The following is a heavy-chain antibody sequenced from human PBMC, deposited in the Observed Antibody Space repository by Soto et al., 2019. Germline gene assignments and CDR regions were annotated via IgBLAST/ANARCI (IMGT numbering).Heavy chain of an antibody. V-gene: IGHV3-30*03. CDR3: ASLTVDEDWFDP. CDR2: ISYDGSNK. CDR1: GFTFSSYG. J-gene: IGHJ5*02. Sequence: QVQLVESGGGVVQPGRSLRLSCAASGFTFSSYGMHWVRQAPGKGLEWVAVISYDGSNKYYADSVKGRFTISRDNSKNTLYLQMNSLRAEDTAVYYCASLTVDEDWFDPWGQGTLVTVSS. D-gene: IGHD2-15*01.